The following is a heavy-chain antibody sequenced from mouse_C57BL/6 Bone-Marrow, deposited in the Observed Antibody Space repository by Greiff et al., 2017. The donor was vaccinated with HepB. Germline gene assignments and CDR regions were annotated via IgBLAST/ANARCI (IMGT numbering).Heavy chain of an antibody. Sequence: EVQLKESGPELVKPGASVKISCKASGYSFTGYYMNWVKQSPEKSLEWIGEINPSTGGTTYNQKFKAKATLTVDKSSSTAYMQLKSLTSEDSAVYYCARSDSSGTGFAYWGQGTLVTVSA. CDR3: ARSDSSGTGFAY. D-gene: IGHD3-2*02. CDR1: GYSFTGYY. J-gene: IGHJ3*01. CDR2: INPSTGGT. V-gene: IGHV1-42*01.